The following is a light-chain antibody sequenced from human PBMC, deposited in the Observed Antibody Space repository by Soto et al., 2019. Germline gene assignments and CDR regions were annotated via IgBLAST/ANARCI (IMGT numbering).Light chain of an antibody. V-gene: IGLV1-47*01. Sequence: QSALTQPPSASGTPGQRVTISCSGSSSNIGSNYVYWYQQLPGTVPQLLIYRNSERPSGVPDRSSGSKSVTSASLAISGLRSEDEAEYYCSAWDASRSGVVFGGGTQLTVL. CDR2: RNS. CDR3: SAWDASRSGVV. CDR1: SSNIGSNY. J-gene: IGLJ2*01.